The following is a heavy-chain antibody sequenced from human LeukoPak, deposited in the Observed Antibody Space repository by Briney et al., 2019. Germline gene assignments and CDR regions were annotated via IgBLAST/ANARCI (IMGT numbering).Heavy chain of an antibody. Sequence: GGSLRLSCAASGFTFSSYSMNWVRQAPGKGLEWVSSISSSSRYKYYADSVKGRFTISRDNAKNSLYLQMNSLRAEDTAVYYCAKEQGVGATHEFDNWGQGTLVTVSS. CDR2: ISSSSRYK. J-gene: IGHJ4*02. V-gene: IGHV3-21*06. CDR3: AKEQGVGATHEFDN. D-gene: IGHD1-26*01. CDR1: GFTFSSYS.